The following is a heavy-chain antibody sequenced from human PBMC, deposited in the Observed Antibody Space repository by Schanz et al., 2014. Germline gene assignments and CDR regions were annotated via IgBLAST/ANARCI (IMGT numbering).Heavy chain of an antibody. CDR2: VPFDGSQK. CDR1: GFTFSSYA. V-gene: IGHV3-30*04. CDR3: AKGRFGELSAFDI. Sequence: QVQLVESGGGVVQPGRSLRLSCAASGFTFSSYALHWVRQAPGKGLEWVAFVPFDGSQKFYADSVKGRFTISRDNSKNTVYLQMNSLRPGDTAVYYCAKGRFGELSAFDIWGQGTMVNVSS. D-gene: IGHD3-10*01. J-gene: IGHJ3*02.